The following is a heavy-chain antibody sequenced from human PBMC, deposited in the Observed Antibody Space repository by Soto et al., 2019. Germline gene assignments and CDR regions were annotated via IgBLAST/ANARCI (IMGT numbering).Heavy chain of an antibody. CDR3: ARVSGNYYYYGMDV. CDR1: RGTFSSYS. D-gene: IGHD3-3*02. Sequence: ASVEVSCEGSRGTFSSYSISWVLQAPGQGREWMGGIIPIFGTANYAQKFQGRVTITADKSTSTAYMELSILRSEDTAVYYCARVSGNYYYYGMDVWGQGTTVTVSS. V-gene: IGHV1-69*06. J-gene: IGHJ6*02. CDR2: IIPIFGTA.